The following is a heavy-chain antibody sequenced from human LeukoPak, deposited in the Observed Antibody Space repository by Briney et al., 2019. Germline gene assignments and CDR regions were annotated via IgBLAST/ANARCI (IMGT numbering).Heavy chain of an antibody. V-gene: IGHV3-33*01. CDR2: IWYDGSNK. CDR3: ARDVPHNWFDT. CDR1: GFTFSSYG. J-gene: IGHJ5*02. Sequence: GGSLRLSCAASGFTFSSYGMHWVRQAPGKGLEWVAVIWYDGSNKYYADSVKGRFTVSRDNAKNTLYLQMNSLRAEDTAVYYCARDVPHNWFDTWGQGTLVTVSS.